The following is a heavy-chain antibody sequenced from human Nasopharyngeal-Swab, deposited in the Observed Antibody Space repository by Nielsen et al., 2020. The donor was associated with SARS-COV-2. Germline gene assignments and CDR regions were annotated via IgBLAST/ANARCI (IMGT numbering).Heavy chain of an antibody. V-gene: IGHV4-38-2*01. Sequence: SDTLSLTCAVSGDSITSGYFWGWTRQPPGKGLEWIGSMYHTGSTYYHPSLKSRVTISIDTSKNQFSLKLSSVTAADTAVYYCARLYISPRRFDPWGQGTLVTVSS. CDR2: MYHTGST. CDR1: GDSITSGYF. D-gene: IGHD2-2*02. CDR3: ARLYISPRRFDP. J-gene: IGHJ5*02.